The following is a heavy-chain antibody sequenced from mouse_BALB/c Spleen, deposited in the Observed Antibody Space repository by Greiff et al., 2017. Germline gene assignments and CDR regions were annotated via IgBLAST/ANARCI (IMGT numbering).Heavy chain of an antibody. J-gene: IGHJ1*01. CDR2: IDPANGNT. V-gene: IGHV14-3*02. CDR1: GFNIKDTY. Sequence: EVQLQQSGAELVKPGASVKLSCTASGFNIKDTYMHWVKQRPEQGLEWIGRIDPANGNTKYDPKFQGKATITADTSSNTAYLQLSSLTSEDTAVYYCARGYYGSSYWYFDVWGAGTTVTVSS. CDR3: ARGYYGSSYWYFDV. D-gene: IGHD1-1*01.